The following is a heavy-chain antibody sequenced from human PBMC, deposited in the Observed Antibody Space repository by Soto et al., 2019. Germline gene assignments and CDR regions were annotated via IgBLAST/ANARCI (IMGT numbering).Heavy chain of an antibody. V-gene: IGHV3-23*01. CDR2: ISGSGGST. J-gene: IGHJ4*02. D-gene: IGHD3-22*01. CDR3: ATTVGPMIVVVIPFYFDY. CDR1: GFTFSSYA. Sequence: GGSLRLSCAASGFTFSSYAMSWVRQAPGKGLEWVSAISGSGGSTYYADSVKGRFTISRDNSKNTLYLQMNSLRAEDTAVYYCATTVGPMIVVVIPFYFDYWGQGTLVTVSS.